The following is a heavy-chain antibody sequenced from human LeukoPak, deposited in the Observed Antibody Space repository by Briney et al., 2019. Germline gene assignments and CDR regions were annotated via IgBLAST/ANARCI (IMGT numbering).Heavy chain of an antibody. CDR1: GFTFSSYE. CDR2: ISSSGSTI. D-gene: IGHD3-9*01. Sequence: GGSLRLSCAASGFTFSSYEMNWVRQAPGKGLEWVSYISSSGSTIYYADSVNGRFTISRDNAKNSLYLQMNSLRAEDTAVYYCARYVLRYFDWLPYFDYWGQGTLVTVSS. V-gene: IGHV3-48*03. J-gene: IGHJ4*02. CDR3: ARYVLRYFDWLPYFDY.